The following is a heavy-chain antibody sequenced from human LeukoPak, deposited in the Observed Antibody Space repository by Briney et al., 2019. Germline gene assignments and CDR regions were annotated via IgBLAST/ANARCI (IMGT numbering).Heavy chain of an antibody. V-gene: IGHV3-23*01. D-gene: IGHD3-22*01. J-gene: IGHJ3*02. Sequence: GGSLRLSCAASGFTFSSYAMSWVRQAPGKGLEWVSAISGSGGSTYYADSVKGRFTISRDNSKNTLYLQMNSLRAEDTAVYYCAKVNDYYGSSGHRGAFDIRGQGTMVTVSS. CDR2: ISGSGGST. CDR3: AKVNDYYGSSGHRGAFDI. CDR1: GFTFSSYA.